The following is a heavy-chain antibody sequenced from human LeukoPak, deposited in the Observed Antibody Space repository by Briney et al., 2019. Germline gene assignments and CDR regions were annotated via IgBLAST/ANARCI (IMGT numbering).Heavy chain of an antibody. CDR1: GFTFSSYA. V-gene: IGHV3-33*01. CDR3: ARGRYSSSWKDY. D-gene: IGHD2-2*01. CDR2: IGSDGKKK. J-gene: IGHJ4*02. Sequence: PGGSLRLSCAASGFTFSSYAMHWVRQAPGKGLEWVALIGSDGKKKYYADSVKGRFSISRDSSNNTLYLQMNSLGVEDTAVYYCARGRYSSSWKDYWGQGTLVTVSS.